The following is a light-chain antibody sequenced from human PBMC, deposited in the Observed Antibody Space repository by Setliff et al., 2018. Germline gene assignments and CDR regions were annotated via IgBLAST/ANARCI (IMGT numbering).Light chain of an antibody. CDR1: NSNIGSNI. V-gene: IGLV1-44*01. CDR3: SSWDDSLDGFYV. Sequence: QSVLTQPPSASGTPGQRVTISCSGSNSNIGSNIVNWYQQVPGTAPKLLIYSDYQRPSGVPDRFSGSKSGTSASPAISGLQSEDEADYYCSSWDDSLDGFYVFGTGTKVTVL. CDR2: SDY. J-gene: IGLJ1*01.